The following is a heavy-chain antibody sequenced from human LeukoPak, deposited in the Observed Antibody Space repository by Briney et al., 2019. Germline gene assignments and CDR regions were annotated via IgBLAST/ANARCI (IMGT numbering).Heavy chain of an antibody. CDR3: ARDLRTYYDFFQSFYYYYGMDV. Sequence: ASVKVSCKASGYTFTSYDINWVRQAPGQGLEWMGWINPNSGGTNYAQKFQGRVTMTRDTSISTAYMELSRLRSDDTAVYYCARDLRTYYDFFQSFYYYYGMDVWGQGTTVTVSS. D-gene: IGHD3-3*01. CDR1: GYTFTSYD. V-gene: IGHV1-2*02. CDR2: INPNSGGT. J-gene: IGHJ6*02.